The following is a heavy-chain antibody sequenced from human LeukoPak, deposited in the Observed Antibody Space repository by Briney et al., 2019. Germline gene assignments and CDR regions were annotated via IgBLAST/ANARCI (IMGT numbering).Heavy chain of an antibody. CDR2: IRYDESNY. V-gene: IGHV3-30*02. J-gene: IGHJ5*02. CDR1: GFNFITHG. Sequence: GGSLRLSCAASGFNFITHGMHWVRQTPGKGLEWVAFIRYDESNYYYADSVKGRFTISKDDSKNTLYLQMNSLRVEDTAVYYCAKDSHVDSRSEGNWFDPWGQGTLVIVSS. CDR3: AKDSHVDSRSEGNWFDP. D-gene: IGHD3-22*01.